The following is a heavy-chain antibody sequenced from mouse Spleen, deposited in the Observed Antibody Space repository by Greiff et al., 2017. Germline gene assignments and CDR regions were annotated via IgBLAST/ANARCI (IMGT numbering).Heavy chain of an antibody. CDR2: IWGDGST. J-gene: IGHJ1*01. CDR3: ARGSPYDDYDGGYWYFDV. V-gene: IGHV2-6-7*01. Sequence: QVQLKESGPGLVAPSQSLSITCTVSGFSLTGYGVNWVRQPPGTGLEWLVMIWGDGSTDYNSALKFRLSISKDNSKSQVFLKMNSLQTDDTARYYCARGSPYDDYDGGYWYFDVWGAGTTVTVSS. D-gene: IGHD2-4*01. CDR1: GFSLTGYG.